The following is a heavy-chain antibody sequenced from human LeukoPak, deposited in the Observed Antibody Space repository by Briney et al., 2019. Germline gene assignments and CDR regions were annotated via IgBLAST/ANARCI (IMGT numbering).Heavy chain of an antibody. CDR2: IYYIGST. J-gene: IGHJ4*02. V-gene: IGHV4-61*01. CDR3: ARQPIPQGYLSRNPGFRGDPLDS. D-gene: IGHD3-10*01. Sequence: PSETLSLTCADPGGSVSSGSYYWSWIRQPPGKGLEWIGYIYYIGSTNYNPSFKSRVTISVDTSKSQFSLKLRSVTAADTAVYYCARQPIPQGYLSRNPGFRGDPLDSWGQGTLVTVSS. CDR1: GGSVSSGSYY.